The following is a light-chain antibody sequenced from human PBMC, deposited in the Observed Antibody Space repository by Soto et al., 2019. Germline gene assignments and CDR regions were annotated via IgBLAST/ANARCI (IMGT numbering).Light chain of an antibody. J-gene: IGKJ2*01. CDR2: GAS. Sequence: ETVLTQSPGTLSLSPGERATLSCRASQSISSTHLAWYQQKTGQAPRLLIYGASSRATGIPDRFSGSGSGTDFSLTITRMEPEDFAVYYCHQYCTSDMDTFGQGTKLEIK. V-gene: IGKV3-20*01. CDR3: HQYCTSDMDT. CDR1: QSISSTH.